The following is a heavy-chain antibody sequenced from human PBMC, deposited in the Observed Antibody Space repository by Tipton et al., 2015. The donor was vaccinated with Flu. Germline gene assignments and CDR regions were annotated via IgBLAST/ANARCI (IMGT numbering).Heavy chain of an antibody. J-gene: IGHJ4*02. CDR1: GFVFSDFG. V-gene: IGHV3-33*06. CDR2: IWYDGSKK. CDR3: AKDLGGCGSLTCSYYFDV. Sequence: SLRLSCAASGFVFSDFGMNWVRQAPGRGPEWVAAIWYDGSKKYYADSVRGRFTISRDSSRHMVSLQMDSLSAEDTAVYYCAKDLGGCGSLTCSYYFDVWGQGVLVSVSS. D-gene: IGHD2-15*01.